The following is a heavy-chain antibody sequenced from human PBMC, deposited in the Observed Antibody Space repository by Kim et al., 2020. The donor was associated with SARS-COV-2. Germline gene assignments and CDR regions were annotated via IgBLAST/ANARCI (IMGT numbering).Heavy chain of an antibody. CDR1: GGTFSSYG. Sequence: SVKVSCKASGGTFSSYGISWVRQAPGQGLEWMGRIIPILSITNYAQKFQGRVTITADKSTSTAYMELSSLRSEDTAVYYCARDKNVVPGVQIFDYWGQGTLVTVSS. CDR2: IIPILSIT. D-gene: IGHD2-2*01. CDR3: ARDKNVVPGVQIFDY. V-gene: IGHV1-69*04. J-gene: IGHJ4*02.